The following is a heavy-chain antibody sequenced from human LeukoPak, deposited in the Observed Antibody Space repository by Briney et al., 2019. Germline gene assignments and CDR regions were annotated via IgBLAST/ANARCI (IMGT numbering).Heavy chain of an antibody. Sequence: LGEPLNISGQRSGYSFTSYWIGWVRQIPGKGQEWMGTIYPGDSDTRYSPSFQGQVTISADKSISTAYLQWSSLKASDTAMYYCARLSLRDGYKDYWGQGTLVTVSS. J-gene: IGHJ4*02. CDR3: ARLSLRDGYKDY. D-gene: IGHD5-24*01. CDR2: IYPGDSDT. V-gene: IGHV5-51*01. CDR1: GYSFTSYW.